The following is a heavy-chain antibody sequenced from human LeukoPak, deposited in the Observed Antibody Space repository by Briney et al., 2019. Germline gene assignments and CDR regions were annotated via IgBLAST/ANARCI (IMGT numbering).Heavy chain of an antibody. J-gene: IGHJ3*02. CDR2: IKQDGSEK. CDR1: GFTFSSYW. CDR3: ARVYYDFWSGYVDAFDI. V-gene: IGHV3-7*01. D-gene: IGHD3-3*01. Sequence: GGSLRLSCAASGFTFSSYWMSWVRQAPGKGLEWVANIKQDGSEKYYVDSVKGRFTISRDNAKNSLYLQMNSLRAEDTAVYYCARVYYDFWSGYVDAFDIWGQGTMVTVSS.